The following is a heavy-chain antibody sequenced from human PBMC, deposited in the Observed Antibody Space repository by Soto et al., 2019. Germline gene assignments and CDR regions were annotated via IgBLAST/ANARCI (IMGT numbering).Heavy chain of an antibody. CDR2: ISGSGGST. CDR3: AKDLVWFGELVYFDY. J-gene: IGHJ4*02. V-gene: IGHV3-23*01. Sequence: EVQLLESGGGLVQPGGSLRLSCAASGFTFSSYAMRWVRQAPGKGLEWVAAISGSGGSTYYADSVKGRFTISRDNSKNTLYLQMNSLRADDTAVYYCAKDLVWFGELVYFDYWGQGTLVTVSS. CDR1: GFTFSSYA. D-gene: IGHD3-10*01.